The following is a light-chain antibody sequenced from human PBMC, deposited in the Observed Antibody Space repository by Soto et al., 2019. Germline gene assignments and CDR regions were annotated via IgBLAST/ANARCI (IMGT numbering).Light chain of an antibody. CDR1: QIVDTW. Sequence: DIQMTQSPSSLSASVGDRITITCRASQIVDTWLAWYQQKPGKAPKLLIYKASSLENGVPSRFSGSGSGTEFTLTISSLQPDDFATYYCQQYETYSPWTFGQGTKVEVK. CDR2: KAS. V-gene: IGKV1-5*03. CDR3: QQYETYSPWT. J-gene: IGKJ1*01.